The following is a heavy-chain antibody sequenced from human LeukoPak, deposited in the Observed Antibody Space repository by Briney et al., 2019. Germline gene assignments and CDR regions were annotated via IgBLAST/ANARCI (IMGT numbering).Heavy chain of an antibody. V-gene: IGHV3-66*01. CDR1: GFTVSSSY. CDR2: IVSDSNT. CDR3: ARGLMTTVTPDY. J-gene: IGHJ4*02. D-gene: IGHD4-17*01. Sequence: SGGSLRLSCAASGFTVSSSYMSWVRQAPGKGLEGVSNIVSDSNTYYGNSGEGRFTISRDYSKNTLYLQMNSLRAEGTAVYFWARGLMTTVTPDYWGQGTLVTVSS.